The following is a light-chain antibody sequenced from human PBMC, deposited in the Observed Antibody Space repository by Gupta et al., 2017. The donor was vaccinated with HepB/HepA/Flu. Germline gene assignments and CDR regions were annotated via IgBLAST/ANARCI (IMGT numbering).Light chain of an antibody. CDR2: GAS. V-gene: IGKV3-15*01. Sequence: EIVLTQSPATLSVSPGGRATLSCRASQRLNSNLAWYQQKPGQAPRLLIYGASTRATGIPARFSGSESGTEFTLTISSLQSEDFGVYYCQQYNDWPPLTFGGGTKVEIE. CDR3: QQYNDWPPLT. CDR1: QRLNSN. J-gene: IGKJ4*01.